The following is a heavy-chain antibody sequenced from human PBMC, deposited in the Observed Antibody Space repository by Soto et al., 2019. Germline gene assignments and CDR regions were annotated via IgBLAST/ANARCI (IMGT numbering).Heavy chain of an antibody. CDR1: GGTFSSYT. V-gene: IGHV1-69*02. Sequence: QVQLVQSGAEVKKPGSSVKVSCKASGGTFSSYTISWVRQAPGQGLEWMGRIIPILGLANYAQKFQGRVTITAAKSTGTATMELSSLRSADTAVYYCANPPQSWGQGTPVTASS. J-gene: IGHJ5*02. CDR3: ANPPQS. CDR2: IIPILGLA.